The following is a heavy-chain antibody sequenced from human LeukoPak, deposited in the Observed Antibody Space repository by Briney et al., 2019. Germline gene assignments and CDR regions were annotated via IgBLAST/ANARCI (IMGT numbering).Heavy chain of an antibody. D-gene: IGHD5-18*01. CDR3: ARGRGYGLYYYYYGMDV. V-gene: IGHV4-4*07. Sequence: SETLPLTCTVSGGSISSYYWSWIRQPAGKGLEWIGRIYTSGSTNYNPSLKSRVTMSVDTSKNQFSLKLSSVTAADTAVYYCARGRGYGLYYYYYGMDVWGQGTTVTVSS. CDR1: GGSISSYY. J-gene: IGHJ6*02. CDR2: IYTSGST.